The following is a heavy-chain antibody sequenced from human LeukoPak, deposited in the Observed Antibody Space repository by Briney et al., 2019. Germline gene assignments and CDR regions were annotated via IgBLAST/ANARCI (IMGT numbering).Heavy chain of an antibody. CDR3: AKASWVSTADAVL. CDR2: LRGNGDA. CDR1: GFTFSSYA. J-gene: IGHJ4*02. D-gene: IGHD3-16*01. Sequence: GGSLRLSCVASGFTFSSYAMSWVRETPARGLEWVSSLRGNGDAFYADSVKGRFTLSRDESRNTVYLQLSKLRVEDTAIYYCAKASWVSTADAVLWGQGTVVTVPS. V-gene: IGHV3-23*01.